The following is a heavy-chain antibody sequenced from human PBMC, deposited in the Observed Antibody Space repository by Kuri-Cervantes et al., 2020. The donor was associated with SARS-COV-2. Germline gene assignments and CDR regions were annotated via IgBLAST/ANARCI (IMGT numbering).Heavy chain of an antibody. CDR3: ARVGGYCSSTSCYNHAFDI. D-gene: IGHD2-2*02. Sequence: ASVKVSCKASGYTFTGYYMHWVRQAPGQGLEWMGWINPNSGGTNYAQKFQGRVTITRNTSISTAYMELSSLRSEDTAVYYCARVGGYCSSTSCYNHAFDIWGQGTMVTVSS. J-gene: IGHJ3*02. CDR1: GYTFTGYY. CDR2: INPNSGGT. V-gene: IGHV1-2*02.